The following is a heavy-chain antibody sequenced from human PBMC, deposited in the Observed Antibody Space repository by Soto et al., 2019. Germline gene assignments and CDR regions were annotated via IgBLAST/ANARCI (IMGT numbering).Heavy chain of an antibody. CDR2: ISYDGSNK. Sequence: GGSLRLSCAASGFTFSSYAMHWVRQAPGKGLEWVAVISYDGSNKYYADSVKGRFTISRDNSKNTLYLQMNSLRAEDTFVYYCARDRSGGSPEWFDPWGQGTLVTVSS. CDR1: GFTFSSYA. V-gene: IGHV3-30-3*01. D-gene: IGHD2-15*01. J-gene: IGHJ5*02. CDR3: ARDRSGGSPEWFDP.